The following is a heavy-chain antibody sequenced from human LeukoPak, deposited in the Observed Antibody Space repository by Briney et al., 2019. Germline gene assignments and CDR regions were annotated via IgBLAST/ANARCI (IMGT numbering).Heavy chain of an antibody. Sequence: TSETLSLTCTISGPSSSNHYWSWIRQPPGKGLEWLGYISRSGHTNYNPSLKSRISFSIATSKNHFSLNLTSVTAADTAIYYCARLSFGDSHFDQWGQGTLVTVSS. CDR2: ISRSGHT. V-gene: IGHV4-59*08. CDR1: GPSSSNHY. J-gene: IGHJ4*02. D-gene: IGHD3-10*01. CDR3: ARLSFGDSHFDQ.